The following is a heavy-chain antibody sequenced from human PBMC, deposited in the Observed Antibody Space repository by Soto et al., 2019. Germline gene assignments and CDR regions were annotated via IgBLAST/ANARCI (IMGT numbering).Heavy chain of an antibody. V-gene: IGHV1-69*06. CDR3: ARDLRYCSSTSCYNWFDP. CDR2: IIPIFGTA. CDR1: GGTFSSYA. J-gene: IGHJ5*02. Sequence: SVKVSCKASGGTFSSYAISWVRQAPGQGXEWMGGIIPIFGTANYAQKFQGRVTITADKSTSTAYMELSSLRSEDTAVYYCARDLRYCSSTSCYNWFDPWGQGTLVTVSS. D-gene: IGHD2-2*01.